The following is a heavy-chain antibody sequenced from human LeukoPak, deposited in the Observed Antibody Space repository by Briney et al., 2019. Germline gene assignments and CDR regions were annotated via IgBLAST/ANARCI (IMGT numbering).Heavy chain of an antibody. CDR2: IYHSGSI. Sequence: SQTLSLICAVSGRSISRGGYSWSSIRQPAARGLQWIGYIYHSGSIYYHPSVTIRDTLSVYRSNDQFSLKLSSVTAADTAVYYCARLPRSMVFDYWGQGTLVTVSS. J-gene: IGHJ4*02. CDR1: GRSISRGGYS. V-gene: IGHV4-30-2*01. CDR3: ARLPRSMVFDY. D-gene: IGHD3-10*01.